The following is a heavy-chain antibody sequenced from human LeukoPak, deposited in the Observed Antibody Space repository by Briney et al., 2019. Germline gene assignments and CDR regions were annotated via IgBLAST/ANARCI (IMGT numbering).Heavy chain of an antibody. CDR3: ARDGDSYGQLAA. V-gene: IGHV7-4-1*02. D-gene: IGHD5-18*01. J-gene: IGHJ5*02. CDR1: GYTFTSYG. CDR2: LNTNTGNP. Sequence: ASVKLSCKASGYTFTSYGISWVRQAPGQGHEWMGWLNTNTGNPTYAQGFTGRFVSSLDTSASTAYLQISSLKAEDTAVYYCARDGDSYGQLAAWGQGTLVTVSS.